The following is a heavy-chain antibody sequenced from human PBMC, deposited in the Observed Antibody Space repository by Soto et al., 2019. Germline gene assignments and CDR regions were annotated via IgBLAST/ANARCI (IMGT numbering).Heavy chain of an antibody. CDR1: GYSFTDYH. CDR2: INPKSGGT. CDR3: ARGHSTDCSNGVCSFFYNHEMDV. D-gene: IGHD2-8*01. J-gene: IGHJ6*02. Sequence: ASVKVSCKASGYSFTDYHIHWVRQTPGQGLEWLGRINPKSGGTSTAQKFQGWVTMTRDRSISTVYMELTRLRSDDTAVYFCARGHSTDCSNGVCSFFYNHEMDVWGQGTTVTVSS. V-gene: IGHV1-2*04.